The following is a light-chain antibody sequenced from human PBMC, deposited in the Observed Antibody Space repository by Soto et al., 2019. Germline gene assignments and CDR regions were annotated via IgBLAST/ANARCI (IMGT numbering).Light chain of an antibody. CDR2: DGS. CDR1: QSVRSS. CDR3: QQYGGSPFT. V-gene: IGKV3-20*01. J-gene: IGKJ4*01. Sequence: EIVLTQSPDTLSLSPGQRATLSCRASQSVRSSLAWYQQKPGQAPRLLIYDGSIRATGIPDKFRGSGSGTTFTLTISRLDPEDFAVYHCQQYGGSPFTFGGGNKVELK.